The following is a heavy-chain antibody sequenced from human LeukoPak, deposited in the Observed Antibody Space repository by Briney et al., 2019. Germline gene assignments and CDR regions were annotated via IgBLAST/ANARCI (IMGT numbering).Heavy chain of an antibody. CDR2: INHSGST. J-gene: IGHJ5*02. CDR1: GGSFSSYY. CDR3: ARGFDTYYYGSALLFDP. D-gene: IGHD3-10*01. Sequence: SETLSLTCAVYGGSFSSYYWSWIRQPPGKGLEWIGEINHSGSTNYNPSLKSRVTISVDTSKNQFSLKLSSVTAADTAVYYCARGFDTYYYGSALLFDPWGQGTLVTVSS. V-gene: IGHV4-34*01.